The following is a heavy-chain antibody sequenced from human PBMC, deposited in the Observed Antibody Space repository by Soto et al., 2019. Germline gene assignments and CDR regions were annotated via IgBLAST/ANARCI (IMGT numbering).Heavy chain of an antibody. J-gene: IGHJ3*02. V-gene: IGHV1-2*02. Sequence: QLHLVQSGAVVKKPGASVTVSCSASGYPVTAYYMHWVRQAPGRGLEWMGGINPATGATKYTQPYQGRVTIARDTSTSKVFLQLSRLTSEDTAVFYCASGGGVGVAGSAAFDMWGQGTLVTVSS. CDR2: INPATGAT. CDR3: ASGGGVGVAGSAAFDM. D-gene: IGHD3-3*01. CDR1: GYPVTAYY.